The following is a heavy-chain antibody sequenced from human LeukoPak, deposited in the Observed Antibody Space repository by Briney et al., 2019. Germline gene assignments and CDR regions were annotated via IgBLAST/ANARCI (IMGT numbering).Heavy chain of an antibody. D-gene: IGHD2-8*02. V-gene: IGHV3-66*01. CDR2: IYSGGST. CDR3: ARDPEGLVEGY. Sequence: PGGSLRLSCAASGFTVSSNYMSWVRQAPGKRLEWVSVIYSGGSTYYADSVKGRFTISRDNSKNTLYLQMNSLRAEDTAVYYCARDPEGLVEGYWGQGTLVTVSS. J-gene: IGHJ4*02. CDR1: GFTVSSNY.